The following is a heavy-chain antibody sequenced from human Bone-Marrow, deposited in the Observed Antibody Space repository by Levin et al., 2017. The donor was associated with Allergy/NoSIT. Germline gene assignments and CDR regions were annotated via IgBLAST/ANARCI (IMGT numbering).Heavy chain of an antibody. J-gene: IGHJ6*02. Sequence: GGSLRLSCAASGFTFSSYAMHWVRQAPGKGLEWVAVISYDGSNKYYADSVKGRFTISRDNSKNTLYLQMNSLRAEDTAVYYCARDGPRGVIITYYGMDVWGQGTTVTVSS. CDR3: ARDGPRGVIITYYGMDV. CDR2: ISYDGSNK. CDR1: GFTFSSYA. D-gene: IGHD3-10*01. V-gene: IGHV3-30-3*01.